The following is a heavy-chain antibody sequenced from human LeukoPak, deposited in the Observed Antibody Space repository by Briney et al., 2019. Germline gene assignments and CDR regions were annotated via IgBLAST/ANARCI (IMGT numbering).Heavy chain of an antibody. V-gene: IGHV3-49*03. Sequence: PPGGSLRLSCTGSGFNFGYFPMSWFRQAPGKGLEWVAFIRNKDYGETTEYAASVKGGFSISRDDSESIAYLQMSSLKAEDTAVYYCSRALRLSGDAFDIWGQGTMVTVSS. CDR1: GFNFGYFP. J-gene: IGHJ3*02. CDR3: SRALRLSGDAFDI. CDR2: IRNKDYGETT.